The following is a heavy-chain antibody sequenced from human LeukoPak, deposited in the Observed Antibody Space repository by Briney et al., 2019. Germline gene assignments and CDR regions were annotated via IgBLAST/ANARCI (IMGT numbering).Heavy chain of an antibody. J-gene: IGHJ4*02. V-gene: IGHV3-7*01. CDR3: ARDLGHSGYDLYDY. CDR2: MKHDGNEK. D-gene: IGHD5-12*01. Sequence: GGSLRLSCVDSGITFSKYWMNWVGQAPGKGLEGVANMKHDGNEKHYVDSVEGRFTISRDNATSSLYLQMNNLRAEDTAVYYCARDLGHSGYDLYDYWGQGTLVTVSS. CDR1: GITFSKYW.